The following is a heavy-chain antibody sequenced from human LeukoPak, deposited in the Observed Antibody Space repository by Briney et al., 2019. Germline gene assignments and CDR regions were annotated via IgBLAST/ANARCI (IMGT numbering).Heavy chain of an antibody. V-gene: IGHV3-21*01. D-gene: IGHD3-9*01. Sequence: GGSLRLSCAASGFTFSSYSMNWVRQAPGKGLEWVSSISSSSSYIYYADSVKGRFTISRDNAKNSLYLQMNSLRDEDTAIYYCARVRDWAFDYWGQGTLVTVSS. J-gene: IGHJ4*02. CDR3: ARVRDWAFDY. CDR1: GFTFSSYS. CDR2: ISSSSSYI.